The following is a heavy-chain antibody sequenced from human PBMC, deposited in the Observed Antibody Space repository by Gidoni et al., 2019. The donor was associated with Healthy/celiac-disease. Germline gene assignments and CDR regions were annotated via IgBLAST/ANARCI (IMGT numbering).Heavy chain of an antibody. CDR2: TRNKANSYTT. D-gene: IGHD3-16*01. V-gene: IGHV3-72*01. CDR1: GFTFSDHY. J-gene: IGHJ6*02. Sequence: EVQLVESGGGLVQPGGSLRLSCAASGFTFSDHYMDWVRQAPGKGLEWVGRTRNKANSYTTEYAASVKGRFTISRDDSKNSLYLQMNSLKTEDTAVYYCAALRGEYYYGMDVWGQGTTVTVSS. CDR3: AALRGEYYYGMDV.